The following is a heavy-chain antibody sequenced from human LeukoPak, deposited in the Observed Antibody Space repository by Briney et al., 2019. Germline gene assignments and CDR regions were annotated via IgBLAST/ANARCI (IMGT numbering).Heavy chain of an antibody. D-gene: IGHD3-22*01. J-gene: IGHJ4*02. V-gene: IGHV3-23*01. CDR3: AKGGIVVVLGD. Sequence: GGPLRLSCTSSGFIYSGYSMSGLLQAPRKGLDWVSGICGNGDCTYYAGSVDGRFTISRDNSKNTVYLQMNRLRAEDTAVYYCAKGGIVVVLGDWGQGTLVRVSS. CDR2: ICGNGDCT. CDR1: GFIYSGYS.